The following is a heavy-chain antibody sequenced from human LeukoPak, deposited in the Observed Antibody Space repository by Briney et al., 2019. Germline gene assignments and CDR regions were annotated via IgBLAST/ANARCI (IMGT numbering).Heavy chain of an antibody. CDR2: IYYSGST. CDR1: GGSISSYY. CDR3: ARDLGIAARLVWFDP. Sequence: SETLSLTCTVSGGSISSYYWSRIRQPPGKGLEWIGYIYYSGSTNYNPSLKSRVTISVDTSKNQFSLKLSSVTAADTAVYYCARDLGIAARLVWFDPWGQGTLVTVSS. J-gene: IGHJ5*02. V-gene: IGHV4-59*01. D-gene: IGHD6-6*01.